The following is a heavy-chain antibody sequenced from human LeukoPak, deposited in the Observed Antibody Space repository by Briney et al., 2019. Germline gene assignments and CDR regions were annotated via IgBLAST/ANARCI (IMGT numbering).Heavy chain of an antibody. Sequence: SETLSLTCTVSGGSISSSNYYWGWIRQPPGKGLEWIGSIFYSGSTYYNPSLKSRVTISVDTSKNQFSLKLNSVTAADTAVYYCARQGNGIAARPDWYFDLWGRGTLVTVSS. J-gene: IGHJ2*01. D-gene: IGHD6-6*01. V-gene: IGHV4-39*07. CDR1: GGSISSSNYY. CDR3: ARQGNGIAARPDWYFDL. CDR2: IFYSGST.